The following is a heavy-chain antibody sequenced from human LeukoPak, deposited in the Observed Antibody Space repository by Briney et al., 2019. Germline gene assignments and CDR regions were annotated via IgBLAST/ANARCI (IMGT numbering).Heavy chain of an antibody. V-gene: IGHV1-18*01. Sequence: ASVKVSCKASGYTFTSYGISWVRQAPGQGLEWMGWISAYNGNTNYAQKLQGRVTMTTDTSTSTAYMELRSLRSDDTAVYYCARAGDSSGYYWIFDYWGQGTLVTVSS. J-gene: IGHJ4*02. D-gene: IGHD3-22*01. CDR3: ARAGDSSGYYWIFDY. CDR1: GYTFTSYG. CDR2: ISAYNGNT.